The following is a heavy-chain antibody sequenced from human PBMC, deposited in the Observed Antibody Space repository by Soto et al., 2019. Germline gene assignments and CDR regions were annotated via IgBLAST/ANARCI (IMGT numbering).Heavy chain of an antibody. Sequence: QVQLVESGGGLVKPGGSLRLSCAASGFTLSDHYMSWIRQAPGKGLEWVSYISSSSSYTDYADSVKGRFTISRDNAKNSLYLQMNSLRAEDAAVYYCARGASGGSGRNYYYYYGMDVWGQGTTVTVSS. V-gene: IGHV3-11*05. J-gene: IGHJ6*02. CDR2: ISSSSSYT. CDR1: GFTLSDHY. CDR3: ARGASGGSGRNYYYYYGMDV. D-gene: IGHD6-19*01.